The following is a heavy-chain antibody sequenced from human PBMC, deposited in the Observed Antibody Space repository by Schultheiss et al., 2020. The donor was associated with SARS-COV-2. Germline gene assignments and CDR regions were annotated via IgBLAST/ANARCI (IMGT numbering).Heavy chain of an antibody. CDR1: GFTFSSYG. Sequence: GGSLRLSCAASGFTFSSYGMHWVRQAPGKGLEWVALIWYDGSNPYYADSMQGRFTVSRDNANNSLYLQMHSLRAEDTAVYYCVRDRSWWTPYNCFDLWGRGTLVTVSS. J-gene: IGHJ5*02. CDR2: IWYDGSNP. D-gene: IGHD2-15*01. CDR3: VRDRSWWTPYNCFDL. V-gene: IGHV3-33*01.